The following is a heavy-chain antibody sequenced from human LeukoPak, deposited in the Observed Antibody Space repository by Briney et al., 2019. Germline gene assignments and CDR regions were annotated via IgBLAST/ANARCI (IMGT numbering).Heavy chain of an antibody. J-gene: IGHJ4*01. Sequence: SGRSLRLSCAASGFTFTSYAMHWVRQAPGKGLEWVTVISYDGSNKYYADSVKGRFTISRDNSKNTLYLQMNSLRAEDTAVYYCARDLSSSGWYYFDYWDHGTLVTVSS. CDR1: GFTFTSYA. CDR3: ARDLSSSGWYYFDY. CDR2: ISYDGSNK. D-gene: IGHD6-19*01. V-gene: IGHV3-30*04.